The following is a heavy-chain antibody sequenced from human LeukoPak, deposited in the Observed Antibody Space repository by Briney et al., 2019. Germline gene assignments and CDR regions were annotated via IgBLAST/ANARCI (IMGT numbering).Heavy chain of an antibody. CDR3: ARGLGYANLK. CDR1: GGSFSGYY. Sequence: SETLSLTCAVYGGSFSGYYWSWIRQPPGKRLERIGEINHSGSTNYNPSLKSRVTISVDTSKNQFSLKLSSVTAADTAVYYCARGLGYANLKWGQGTLVTVSS. D-gene: IGHD1-1*01. V-gene: IGHV4-34*01. CDR2: INHSGST. J-gene: IGHJ4*02.